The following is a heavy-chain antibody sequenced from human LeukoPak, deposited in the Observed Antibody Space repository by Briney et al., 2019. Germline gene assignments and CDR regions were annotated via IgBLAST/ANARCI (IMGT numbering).Heavy chain of an antibody. Sequence: PSETLSLTCTVSGGSISSYYWSWIRQPPGKGLEWIGYIYYSGSTNYNPSLKSRVTISVDTSKNQFSLKLSSVTAADTAVYYCARAVLPRRWFDPWGRGTLVTVSS. J-gene: IGHJ5*02. CDR2: IYYSGST. CDR1: GGSISSYY. CDR3: ARAVLPRRWFDP. D-gene: IGHD3-10*01. V-gene: IGHV4-59*01.